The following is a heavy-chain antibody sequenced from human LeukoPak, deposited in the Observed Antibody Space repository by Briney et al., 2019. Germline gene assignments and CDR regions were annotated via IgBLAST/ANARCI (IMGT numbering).Heavy chain of an antibody. CDR1: GDSIRSYY. J-gene: IGHJ4*02. V-gene: IGHV4-4*07. CDR3: ASTTYYYDSSGYYFLDY. CDR2: IYTSGST. Sequence: SETLSLTCTVSGDSIRSYYWSWIRQPAGKGLESIGRIYTSGSTNYNPSLQNRVTMSVDTSKNQFSLKLSSVTAADTAVYYCASTTYYYDSSGYYFLDYWGQGTLVTVSS. D-gene: IGHD3-22*01.